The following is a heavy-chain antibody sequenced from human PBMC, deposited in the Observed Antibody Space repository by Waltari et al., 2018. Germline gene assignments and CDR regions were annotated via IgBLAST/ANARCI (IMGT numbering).Heavy chain of an antibody. V-gene: IGHV3-7*01. J-gene: IGHJ4*02. D-gene: IGHD7-27*01. Sequence: EVQLVESGGGLVQPGGSMRLSWAGSGLPVNNYWMCWLRQAPGKGLEGVAHIKQDGSEIYYVDSVKGRFSISRDNAKKSLYLQMNSLRGDDTAVFYCVTWGDLGNFWGQGTLVTVSA. CDR2: IKQDGSEI. CDR3: VTWGDLGNF. CDR1: GLPVNNYW.